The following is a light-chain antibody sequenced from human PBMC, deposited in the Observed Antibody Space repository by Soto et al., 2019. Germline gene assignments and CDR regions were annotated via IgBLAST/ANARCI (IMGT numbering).Light chain of an antibody. CDR2: AAS. CDR1: QSISTY. Sequence: DIQMTQSPSSLSASVGDRVTITCRASQSISTYLHWYQQKPGKAPNPLIYAASTLQSGVPSRFSGTGYGTDLTPTIRSLQPEDFATYFCKHGYSTPLNFGGGTKVDIK. V-gene: IGKV1-39*01. J-gene: IGKJ4*01. CDR3: KHGYSTPLN.